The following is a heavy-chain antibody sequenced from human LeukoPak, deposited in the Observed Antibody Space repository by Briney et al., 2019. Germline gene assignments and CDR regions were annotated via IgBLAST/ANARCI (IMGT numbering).Heavy chain of an antibody. D-gene: IGHD3/OR15-3a*01. V-gene: IGHV1-69*05. J-gene: IGHJ6*02. Sequence: SVKVSCKASGYIFTSYGISWVRQAPGQGLEWMGGIIPIFGTANYAQKFQGRVTITRDTSASTAYMELSSLRSEDTAVYYCARDLEDWNYYYGMDVWGQGTTVTVSS. CDR3: ARDLEDWNYYYGMDV. CDR1: GYIFTSYG. CDR2: IIPIFGTA.